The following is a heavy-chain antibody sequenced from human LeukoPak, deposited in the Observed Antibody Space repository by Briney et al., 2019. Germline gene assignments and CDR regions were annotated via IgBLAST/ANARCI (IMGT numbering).Heavy chain of an antibody. Sequence: GGSLRLSCAASGFTLSSYTMYWVRQAPGRGLVWVARFTSDGYSMTYADFVKGRFTISRDNSKNTLYLQMNSLRAEDTAVYYCARDDYYYDSSGYYYRSGFDYWGQGTLVTVSS. CDR2: FTSDGYSM. V-gene: IGHV3-74*01. CDR3: ARDDYYYDSSGYYYRSGFDY. CDR1: GFTLSSYT. J-gene: IGHJ4*02. D-gene: IGHD3-22*01.